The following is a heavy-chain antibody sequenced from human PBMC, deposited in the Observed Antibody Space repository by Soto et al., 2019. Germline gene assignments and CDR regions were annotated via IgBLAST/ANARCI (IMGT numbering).Heavy chain of an antibody. D-gene: IGHD6-19*01. CDR1: GYTFTSFG. V-gene: IGHV1-18*01. CDR3: ARESRIAVAGNNWFDP. Sequence: KASGYTFTSFGIIWVRQAPGQGLEWMGWVSAYNGNTNYAQKLQGRVTMTTDTSTSTAYMELRSLRSDDTAVYYCARESRIAVAGNNWFDPWGQGTLVTVSS. CDR2: VSAYNGNT. J-gene: IGHJ5*02.